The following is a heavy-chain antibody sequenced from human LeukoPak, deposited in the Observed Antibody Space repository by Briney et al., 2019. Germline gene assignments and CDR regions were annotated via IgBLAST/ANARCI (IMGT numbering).Heavy chain of an antibody. V-gene: IGHV3-33*01. J-gene: IGHJ4*02. Sequence: GGSLRLSCAASGFTFSSFGMHWVRQAPGKGLEWVAVIWFDGSKTYYSESVKGRFTVSRDNFKNTLFLQMNSLRVEDTAVYYCARVGSGYTVDYWGQGTLVTVSS. D-gene: IGHD3-10*01. CDR2: IWFDGSKT. CDR1: GFTFSSFG. CDR3: ARVGSGYTVDY.